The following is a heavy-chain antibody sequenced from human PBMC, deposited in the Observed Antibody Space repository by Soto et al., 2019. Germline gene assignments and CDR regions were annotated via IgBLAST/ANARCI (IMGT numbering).Heavy chain of an antibody. Sequence: EVQLVESGGGWEEPGQSLRLSCATSGFTFSDHSMHWVRQAPGKGLQWIAYISSTSTTMYYADSVKGRFTISRDNAXSXXYLQMTSLSAEDAAGYLCASPEYAYDSRGYSYLAHWGQGTLVTVSS. CDR2: ISSTSTTM. J-gene: IGHJ4*02. D-gene: IGHD3-22*01. CDR1: GFTFSDHS. V-gene: IGHV3-48*01. CDR3: ASPEYAYDSRGYSYLAH.